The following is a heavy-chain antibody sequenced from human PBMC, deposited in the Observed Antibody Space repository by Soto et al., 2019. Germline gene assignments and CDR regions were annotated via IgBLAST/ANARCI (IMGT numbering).Heavy chain of an antibody. CDR1: GFTFSDYY. CDR3: ARDPPREGCGGDCYSNYFDY. D-gene: IGHD2-21*02. CDR2: ISSSGSTI. Sequence: GGSLRLSCAASGFTFSDYYMSWIRQAPGKGLEWVSYISSSGSTIYYADSVKGRFTISRDNAKNSLYLQMNSLRAEDTAVYYCARDPPREGCGGDCYSNYFDYWGQGTLVTVSS. J-gene: IGHJ4*02. V-gene: IGHV3-11*01.